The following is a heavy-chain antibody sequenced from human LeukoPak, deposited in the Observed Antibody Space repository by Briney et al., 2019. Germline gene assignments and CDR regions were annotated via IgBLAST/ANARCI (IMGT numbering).Heavy chain of an antibody. D-gene: IGHD5-18*01. CDR1: GFTFSSYE. J-gene: IGHJ4*02. CDR3: ARRDTAMDFDY. V-gene: IGHV3-23*01. Sequence: PGGSLRLSCAASGFTFSSYEMNWVRQAPGKGLEWVSGISGSAGSTFYADSVKGRFTISRDNSRNTLFLQMNSLRADDTAVYYCARRDTAMDFDYWGQGTLVTVSS. CDR2: ISGSAGST.